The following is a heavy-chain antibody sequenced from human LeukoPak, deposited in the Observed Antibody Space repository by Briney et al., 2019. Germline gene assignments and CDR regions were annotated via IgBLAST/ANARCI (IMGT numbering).Heavy chain of an antibody. CDR3: ARRARYFDWLPLGYFDY. Sequence: SETLSLTCTVSGGSISSYYWSWIRQPPGKGLEWIGYIYYSGSTNYNPSLKSRVTISVDTSKNQFSLKLSSVTAADTAVYYCARRARYFDWLPLGYFDYWGQGTLVTVSS. J-gene: IGHJ4*02. V-gene: IGHV4-59*08. CDR2: IYYSGST. CDR1: GGSISSYY. D-gene: IGHD3-9*01.